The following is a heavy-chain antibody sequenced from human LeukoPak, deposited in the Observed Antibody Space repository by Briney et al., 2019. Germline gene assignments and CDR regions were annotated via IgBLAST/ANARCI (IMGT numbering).Heavy chain of an antibody. CDR1: GFTFNSYW. Sequence: GGSLRLSCAASGFTFNSYWMSWVRQAPEKGPEWLANIRQDGSDKQYVDSVKGRFTISRDNAKNSLYLQMNSLSAEDTAVYYCARHSRGSPIDDWGQGTLVTVSS. J-gene: IGHJ4*02. CDR3: ARHSRGSPIDD. V-gene: IGHV3-7*01. D-gene: IGHD2-15*01. CDR2: IRQDGSDK.